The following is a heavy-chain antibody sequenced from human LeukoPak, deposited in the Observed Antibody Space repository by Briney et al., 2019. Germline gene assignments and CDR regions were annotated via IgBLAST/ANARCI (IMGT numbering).Heavy chain of an antibody. CDR3: ARGEYPHAFDI. D-gene: IGHD2-2*02. J-gene: IGHJ3*02. CDR1: GFTFSSFY. V-gene: IGHV3-74*01. CDR2: INGDGTTI. Sequence: GGSLRLSCAASGFTFSSFYMHWVRHAPGKGLVWVSRINGDGTTINYADSVKGRFTISRDNAKNTLYLQMNSLRAEDTALYYCARGEYPHAFDIWGQGTMVSVSS.